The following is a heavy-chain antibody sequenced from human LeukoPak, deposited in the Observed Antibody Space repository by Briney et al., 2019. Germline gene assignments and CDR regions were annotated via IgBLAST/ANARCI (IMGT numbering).Heavy chain of an antibody. CDR2: LWGNNKNI. CDR3: AKDLKPDSGYDVDH. V-gene: IGHV3-23*01. J-gene: IGHJ4*02. Sequence: PGGSLRLSCAASGFTFSTHTMSWVRQAPGKGLEWVSALWGNNKNIYYADSVKGRFTISRDNSGNMVYLQMSDLRVKDTAVYYCAKDLKPDSGYDVDHWGQGTLVTVSS. CDR1: GFTFSTHT. D-gene: IGHD5-12*01.